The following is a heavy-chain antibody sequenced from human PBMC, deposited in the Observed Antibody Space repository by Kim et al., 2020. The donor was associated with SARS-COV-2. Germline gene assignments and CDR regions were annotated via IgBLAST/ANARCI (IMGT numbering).Heavy chain of an antibody. CDR1: GGSISSGSYY. CDR2: IYTSGST. Sequence: SETLSLTCTVSGGSISSGSYYWSWIRQPAGKGLEWIGRIYTSGSTNYNPSLKSRVTISVDTSKNQFSLKLSSVTAADTAVYYCASENIEQWLGPPVSWGQGTLVTVSS. V-gene: IGHV4-61*02. J-gene: IGHJ4*02. CDR3: ASENIEQWLGPPVS. D-gene: IGHD6-19*01.